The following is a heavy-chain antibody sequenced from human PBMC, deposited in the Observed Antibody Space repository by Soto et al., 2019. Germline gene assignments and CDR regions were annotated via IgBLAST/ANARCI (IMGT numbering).Heavy chain of an antibody. J-gene: IGHJ4*02. Sequence: QVHLVQSGTEVKKPGSSVKVSCKASGDTFNNYAISWVRQAPGQGRQWLGGIIPIYDSPSYAQGSHNRVTITADRSTSTADLELNGLTSDDTAVYYCAASTLLSGVSGYFHLDFWGQGTLVTVSS. CDR3: AASTLLSGVSGYFHLDF. CDR2: IIPIYDSP. V-gene: IGHV1-69*06. CDR1: GDTFNNYA. D-gene: IGHD3-3*01.